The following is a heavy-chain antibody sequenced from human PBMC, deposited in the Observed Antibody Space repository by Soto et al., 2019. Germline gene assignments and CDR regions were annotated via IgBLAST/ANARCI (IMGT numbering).Heavy chain of an antibody. V-gene: IGHV4-39*01. D-gene: IGHD3-3*01. CDR3: ARTYYDFWSGSTYYYMDV. J-gene: IGHJ6*03. Sequence: QLQLQESGPGLVKPSETLSLTCTVSGGSINSSRYYWGWIRQPPGKGLEWIGNIYYSGSTYYNPSLKSRVAISVDTSKTQFSLKLSSVTAADTAVYYCARTYYDFWSGSTYYYMDVWGKGTTVTVSS. CDR1: GGSINSSRYY. CDR2: IYYSGST.